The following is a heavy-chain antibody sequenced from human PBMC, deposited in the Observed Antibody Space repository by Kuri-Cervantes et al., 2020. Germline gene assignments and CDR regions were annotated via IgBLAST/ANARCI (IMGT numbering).Heavy chain of an antibody. CDR2: IKQDGREK. D-gene: IGHD3-10*01. CDR1: GFPFNSHW. Sequence: GGSLRLSCEVSGFPFNSHWMSWVRQAPGKGLEWVANIKQDGREKYLVDSVRGRFTVSRDNAKNKLYLQMNSLRTEDTAVYYCAKDRRVRGVHPLHYYYYMDVWGKGTTVTVSS. CDR3: AKDRRVRGVHPLHYYYYMDV. V-gene: IGHV3-7*01. J-gene: IGHJ6*03.